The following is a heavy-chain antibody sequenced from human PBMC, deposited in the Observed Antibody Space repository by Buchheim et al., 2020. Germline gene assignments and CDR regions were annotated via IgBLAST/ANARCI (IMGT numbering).Heavy chain of an antibody. CDR3: VRKHNSAHYQFFDY. CDR1: GFTFSSYW. V-gene: IGHV3-7*01. CDR2: IKQDGSAK. Sequence: EVQLVESGGGLVQPGGSLRLSCAASGFTFSSYWMSWVRQAPGKGLEWVANIKQDGSAKYYVDSVKGRFTVSRDNAKNSLYFQMDSLRDEDTAVYSCVRKHNSAHYQFFDYWGQGTL. D-gene: IGHD3-22*01. J-gene: IGHJ4*02.